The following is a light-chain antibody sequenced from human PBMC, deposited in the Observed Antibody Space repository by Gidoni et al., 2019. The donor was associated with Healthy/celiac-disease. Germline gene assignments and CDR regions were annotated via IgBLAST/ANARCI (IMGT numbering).Light chain of an antibody. CDR2: DAS. V-gene: IGKV1-13*02. CDR3: QQFNSYPIT. CDR1: QGIISA. Sequence: AIPLTQSPSSLSASVGDRFTITCRASQGIISALAWYQQKPGKAPKLLIYDASSLESGVPSRFSGSGSGTDFTLTISSLQPEDFATYYCQQFNSYPITFGQGTRLEIK. J-gene: IGKJ5*01.